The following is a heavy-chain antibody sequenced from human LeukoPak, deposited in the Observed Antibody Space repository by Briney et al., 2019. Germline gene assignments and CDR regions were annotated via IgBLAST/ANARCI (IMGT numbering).Heavy chain of an antibody. J-gene: IGHJ5*02. CDR2: IYTSGST. Sequence: GSLRLSCAASGFTFSSYAMSWIRQPAGKGLEWIGRIYTSGSTNYNPSLKSRVTMSVDTSKNQFSLKLSSVTAADTAVYYCARVSITGTNRRGFDPWGQGTLVTVSS. CDR1: GFTFSSYA. V-gene: IGHV4-4*07. CDR3: ARVSITGTNRRGFDP. D-gene: IGHD1/OR15-1a*01.